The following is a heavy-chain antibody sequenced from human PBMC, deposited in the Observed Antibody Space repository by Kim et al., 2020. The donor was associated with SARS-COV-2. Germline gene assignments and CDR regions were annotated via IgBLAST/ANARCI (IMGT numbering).Heavy chain of an antibody. J-gene: IGHJ4*02. Sequence: GGSLRLSCAASGFTFSSYSMNWVRQAPGKGLEWVSSISSSSSYIYYADSVKGRFTISRDNAKNSLYLQMNSLRAEDTAVYYCARGRGSGSYYNLLDYWGPGTLVTVSS. CDR1: GFTFSSYS. D-gene: IGHD3-10*01. V-gene: IGHV3-21*04. CDR3: ARGRGSGSYYNLLDY. CDR2: ISSSSSYI.